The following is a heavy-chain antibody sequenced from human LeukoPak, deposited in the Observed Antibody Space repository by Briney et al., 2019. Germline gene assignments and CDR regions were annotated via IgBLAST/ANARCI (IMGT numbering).Heavy chain of an antibody. D-gene: IGHD2-2*01. J-gene: IGHJ6*02. V-gene: IGHV1-2*06. CDR1: GYTFTGYY. Sequence: EASVTVSCTASGYTFTGYYMHWVRQAPGQGLEWMGRINPNSGGTNYAQKFQGRVTMTRDTSISIAYMELSRLRSDDTAVYYCAREKVRQSGMDVWGQGTTVTVSS. CDR2: INPNSGGT. CDR3: AREKVRQSGMDV.